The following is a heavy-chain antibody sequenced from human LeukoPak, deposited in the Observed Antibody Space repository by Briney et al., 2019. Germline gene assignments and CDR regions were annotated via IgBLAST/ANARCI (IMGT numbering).Heavy chain of an antibody. Sequence: ASVKVSCKASGYTFTSYAISWVRQAPGQGLEWMGWISAYNGNTNYAQKFQGRVTMTTDTSTSTAYMELRSLTSDDTAVYYCARDRGVRYQLNNWFDPWGQGTLVTVSS. D-gene: IGHD2-2*01. V-gene: IGHV1-18*01. CDR3: ARDRGVRYQLNNWFDP. CDR2: ISAYNGNT. J-gene: IGHJ5*02. CDR1: GYTFTSYA.